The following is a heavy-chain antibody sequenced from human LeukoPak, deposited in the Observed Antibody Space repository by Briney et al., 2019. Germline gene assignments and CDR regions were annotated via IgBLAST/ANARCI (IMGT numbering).Heavy chain of an antibody. Sequence: SETLSLTCAIYGGSFSGYYWSWVRQPPGKGLEWVGEINHSGSTNYNPSLKSRVTISVDTSKNQFSLKLSPVTAADTAVYYCARSGPPLWFGWSPPPYGMGVWGQGTTVTVSS. V-gene: IGHV4-34*01. CDR2: INHSGST. CDR1: GGSFSGYY. J-gene: IGHJ6*02. CDR3: ARSGPPLWFGWSPPPYGMGV. D-gene: IGHD3-10*01.